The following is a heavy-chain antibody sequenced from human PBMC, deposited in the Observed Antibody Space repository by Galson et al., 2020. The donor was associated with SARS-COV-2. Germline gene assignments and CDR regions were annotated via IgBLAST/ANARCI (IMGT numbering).Heavy chain of an antibody. J-gene: IGHJ6*03. CDR3: ARGRLRCSSTSCYMFGIHYGSGNYYYYMDV. D-gene: IGHD2-2*02. CDR1: GYTFTSYD. V-gene: IGHV1-8*01. CDR2: MNPNSGNT. Sequence: ASVKVSCKASGYTFTSYDINWVRQATGQGLEWMGWMNPNSGNTGYAQKFQGRVTMTRNTSISTAYMELSSLRSEDTAVYYCARGRLRCSSTSCYMFGIHYGSGNYYYYMDVWGKGTTVTVSS.